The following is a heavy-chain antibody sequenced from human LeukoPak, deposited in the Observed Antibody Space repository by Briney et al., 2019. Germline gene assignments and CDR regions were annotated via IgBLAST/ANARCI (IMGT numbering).Heavy chain of an antibody. V-gene: IGHV4-59*01. D-gene: IGHD6-13*01. CDR3: ARYQLGAFYMDV. Sequence: SETLSLTCTVSGGSISSYYWSWIRQPPGKGLEWIGYIYYSGSTNYNPSLKSRVTISVDTSKNQFSLKLSSVTAADTAVYYCARYQLGAFYMDVWGKGTTVTVSS. CDR2: IYYSGST. CDR1: GGSISSYY. J-gene: IGHJ6*03.